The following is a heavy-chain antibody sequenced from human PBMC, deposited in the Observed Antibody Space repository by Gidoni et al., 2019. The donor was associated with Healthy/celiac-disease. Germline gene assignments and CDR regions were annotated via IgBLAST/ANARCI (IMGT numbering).Heavy chain of an antibody. CDR3: ARAKGYGSGSYYDY. V-gene: IGHV1-2*04. Sequence: QVQLVQSGAEVKKPGASVKVSCKASGYTFTGYYMHWVRQAPGQGLEWMGWINPSSGGTNYAQKFQGWVTMTRDTSISTAYMVLSRLRSDDTAVYYCARAKGYGSGSYYDYWGQGTLVTVSS. J-gene: IGHJ4*02. CDR2: INPSSGGT. D-gene: IGHD3-10*01. CDR1: GYTFTGYY.